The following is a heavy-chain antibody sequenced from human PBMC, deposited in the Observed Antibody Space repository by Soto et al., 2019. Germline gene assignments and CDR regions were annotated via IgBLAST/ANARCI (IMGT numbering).Heavy chain of an antibody. D-gene: IGHD2-21*01. Sequence: QVQVVQSGAEVKKPESSVKVSCKPSGGTFNTYTVNWVRLAPGHGLEWMGRFIPILDMANYAQKFQDRVTITADRSTFTAYMELNSLTSDDTAVYYCAITYCRDNSCPRDFDFRGSGTRVTVSS. J-gene: IGHJ4*02. V-gene: IGHV1-69*02. CDR2: FIPILDMA. CDR3: AITYCRDNSCPRDFDF. CDR1: GGTFNTYT.